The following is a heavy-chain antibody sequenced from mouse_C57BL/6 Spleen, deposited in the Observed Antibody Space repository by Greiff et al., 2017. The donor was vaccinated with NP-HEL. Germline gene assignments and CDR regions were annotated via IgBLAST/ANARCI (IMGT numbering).Heavy chain of an antibody. D-gene: IGHD2-3*01. V-gene: IGHV1-15*01. CDR1: GYTFTDYE. J-gene: IGHJ4*01. CDR3: TKRWLLRGAMDY. Sequence: QVQLQQSGAELVRPGASVTLSCKASGYTFTDYEMHWVKQTPVHGLEWIGAIDPETGGTAYNQKFKGKAILTADKSSSTAYMELRSLTSEDSAVYYCTKRWLLRGAMDYWGQGTSVTVSS. CDR2: IDPETGGT.